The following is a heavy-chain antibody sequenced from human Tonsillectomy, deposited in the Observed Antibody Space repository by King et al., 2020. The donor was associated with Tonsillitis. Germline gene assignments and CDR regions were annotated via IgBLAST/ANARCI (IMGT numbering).Heavy chain of an antibody. Sequence: QLQESGPGLVKPSETLSLTCTVSGGSINNYFWSWIRQPAGKGLEWIGRIYTSGSTNYNPSLKSRVTMSVDMSKNQFSLKLSSVTAADTAVYYCARARGIYCGGDCYSHWYFDLWGRGTLVTVSS. V-gene: IGHV4-4*07. CDR3: ARARGIYCGGDCYSHWYFDL. D-gene: IGHD2-21*02. CDR2: IYTSGST. CDR1: GGSINNYF. J-gene: IGHJ2*01.